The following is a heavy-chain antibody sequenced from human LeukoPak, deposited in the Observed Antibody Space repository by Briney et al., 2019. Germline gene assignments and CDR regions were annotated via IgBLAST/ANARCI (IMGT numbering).Heavy chain of an antibody. CDR2: IYRSGST. CDR1: GYSISSGYY. V-gene: IGHV4-38-2*02. J-gene: IGHJ6*03. CDR3: ARDGPKYYDILNYYYYMDV. Sequence: SETLSLACTVSGYSISSGYYWGWIRQPPGKGLEWIGSIYRSGSTYYNPSLKSRVTISVDTSKNQFSLKLSSVTAADTAVYYCARDGPKYYDILNYYYYMDVWGKGTTVTVSS. D-gene: IGHD3-9*01.